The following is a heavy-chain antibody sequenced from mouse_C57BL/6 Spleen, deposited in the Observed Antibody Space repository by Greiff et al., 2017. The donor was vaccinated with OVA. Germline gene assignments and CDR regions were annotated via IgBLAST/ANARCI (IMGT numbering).Heavy chain of an antibody. D-gene: IGHD1-1*01. CDR3: ARRDYGDYFDD. CDR1: GYTFTSHW. CDR2: IFPGGGST. Sequence: QVQLQQSGPELVRPGESVKISCKAPGYTFTSHWMQWVRQRPGQGLEGFGEIFPGGGSTYYNEKFKGKATLTVDTSSSSAYMQLSSLTSEDSAVYFCARRDYGDYFDDWGKGTTLTASS. V-gene: IGHV1-56*01. J-gene: IGHJ2*01.